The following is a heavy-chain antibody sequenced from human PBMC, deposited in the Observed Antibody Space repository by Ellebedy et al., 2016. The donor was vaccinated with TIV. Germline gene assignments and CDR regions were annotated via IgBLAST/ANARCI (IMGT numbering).Heavy chain of an antibody. CDR1: GFIFSTYT. CDR2: ISSNGRHI. V-gene: IGHV3-23*01. D-gene: IGHD1-1*01. J-gene: IGHJ6*02. Sequence: PGGSLRLSCAASGFIFSTYTMNWVRQAPGKGLEWVSSISSNGRHIYYADSVRGRFTISRDNSKNTLYLQMNSLRAEDTATYYCVKGSGTMDVWGQGTTVTVSS. CDR3: VKGSGTMDV.